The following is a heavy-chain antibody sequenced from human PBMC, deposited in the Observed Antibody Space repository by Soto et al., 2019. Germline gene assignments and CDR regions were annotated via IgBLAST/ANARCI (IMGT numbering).Heavy chain of an antibody. Sequence: QVQLQESGPGLVKPSETLSFTCTVSGDSINSYYWSWIRQPPGKGLEWIAYFYKSGTTNYNPSLTGRVTISGDTSKNQFSLKLSSVTAADTAVYYCARTYDNSGPNSGGYAFDIWGQGTMLTVSS. V-gene: IGHV4-59*01. J-gene: IGHJ3*02. CDR1: GDSINSYY. D-gene: IGHD3-22*01. CDR3: ARTYDNSGPNSGGYAFDI. CDR2: FYKSGTT.